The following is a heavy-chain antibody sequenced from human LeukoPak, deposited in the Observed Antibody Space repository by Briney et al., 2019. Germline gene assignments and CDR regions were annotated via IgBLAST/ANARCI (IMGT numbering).Heavy chain of an antibody. CDR1: GGSISSYY. V-gene: IGHV4-59*01. Sequence: SETLSLTCTVSGGSISSYYWSWIRQPPGKGLEWIGYIHYSGSTYYNPSLTSRVTISVDTSKNQFSLRLSSVTAADTAVYYCAREGSRDFWGGRVYYFDYWGQGTLVTGS. CDR3: AREGSRDFWGGRVYYFDY. D-gene: IGHD3-3*01. CDR2: IHYSGST. J-gene: IGHJ4*02.